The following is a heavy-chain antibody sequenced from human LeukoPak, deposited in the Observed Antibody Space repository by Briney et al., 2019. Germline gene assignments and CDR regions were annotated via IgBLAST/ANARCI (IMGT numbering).Heavy chain of an antibody. Sequence: ASVKVSCKASGYTFTSYAMHWVRQAPGQRLEWMGWINAGNGNTKYSQEFQGRVTITRDTSASTAYMELSSLRSEDMAVYYCARDLYSSGWYDYWGQGTLVTVSS. D-gene: IGHD6-19*01. CDR2: INAGNGNT. J-gene: IGHJ4*02. CDR1: GYTFTSYA. CDR3: ARDLYSSGWYDY. V-gene: IGHV1-3*03.